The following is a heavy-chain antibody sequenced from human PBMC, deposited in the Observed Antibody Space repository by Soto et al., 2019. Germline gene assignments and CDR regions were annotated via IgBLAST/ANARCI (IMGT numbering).Heavy chain of an antibody. J-gene: IGHJ4*02. CDR1: GFTFDNDA. Sequence: EVQLLESGGGSVQPGGSLRLSCAASGFTFDNDALTWVRQAPGKGLEWVSGITGSGGTTYYADSVKGRFTISRDNSKNTLYLQMNSLRAEDTAISYCGKDLLVVVSAPVDHWGQGTLVTVSS. D-gene: IGHD2-21*01. V-gene: IGHV3-23*01. CDR2: ITGSGGTT. CDR3: GKDLLVVVSAPVDH.